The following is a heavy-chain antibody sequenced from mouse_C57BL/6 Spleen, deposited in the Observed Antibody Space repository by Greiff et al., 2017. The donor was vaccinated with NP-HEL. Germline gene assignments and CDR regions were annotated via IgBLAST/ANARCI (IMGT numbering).Heavy chain of an antibody. Sequence: QVQLQQPGAELVKPGASVKLSCKASGYTFTSYWMHWVKQRPGQGLEWIGMIHPNSGSTKYNEKFKSKATLTVDKSSSTAYMQLISLTSEDSAVDYCARDYYGSSLRRVDYWGQGTSVTVSS. CDR1: GYTFTSYW. J-gene: IGHJ4*01. CDR3: ARDYYGSSLRRVDY. CDR2: IHPNSGST. V-gene: IGHV1-64*01. D-gene: IGHD1-1*01.